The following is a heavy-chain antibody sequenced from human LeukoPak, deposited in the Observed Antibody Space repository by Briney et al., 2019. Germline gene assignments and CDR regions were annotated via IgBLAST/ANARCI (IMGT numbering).Heavy chain of an antibody. D-gene: IGHD2/OR15-2a*01. V-gene: IGHV3-53*01. CDR1: GFTVSSDY. Sequence: GGSLRLSCAASGFTVSSDYMSWVRQAPGKGLEWVSVIYSGGSTYYADSVKGRFTISRDNSKNTLYLQMNSLRAEDTAVYYCARDILSQGPDAFDIWGQGTMVTVSS. CDR2: IYSGGST. J-gene: IGHJ3*02. CDR3: ARDILSQGPDAFDI.